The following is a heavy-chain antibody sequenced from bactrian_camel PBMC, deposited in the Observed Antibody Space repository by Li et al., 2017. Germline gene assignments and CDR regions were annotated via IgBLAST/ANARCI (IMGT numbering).Heavy chain of an antibody. CDR3: AAEGGCWMHSGPWFTPSY. CDR2: VGNDGST. CDR1: GPLYASYC. V-gene: IGHV3S55*01. Sequence: VKLVESGGASVQAGGTLTLSCAASGPLYASYCMAWFRQAPGKGREGVAAVGNDGSTSYEDSVEDRFTISADNAKNSLYLQMSSLKPEDTAMYYCAAEGGCWMHSGPWFTPSYWGRGTQVTVSA. J-gene: IGHJ4*01. D-gene: IGHD1*01.